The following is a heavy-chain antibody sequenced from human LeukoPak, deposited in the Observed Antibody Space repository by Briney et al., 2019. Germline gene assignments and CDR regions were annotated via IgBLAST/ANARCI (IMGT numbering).Heavy chain of an antibody. V-gene: IGHV3-30*04. J-gene: IGHJ4*02. Sequence: GGSLRLSCAASGFTFSSYAMHWVRQAPGKGLEWVAVISYDGSNKYYADSVKGRFTISRDNSKNTLYLQMNSLRAEDAAVYYCARGAWYNSAYTALHYFDYWGQGTLVTVSS. CDR2: ISYDGSNK. D-gene: IGHD6-19*01. CDR3: ARGAWYNSAYTALHYFDY. CDR1: GFTFSSYA.